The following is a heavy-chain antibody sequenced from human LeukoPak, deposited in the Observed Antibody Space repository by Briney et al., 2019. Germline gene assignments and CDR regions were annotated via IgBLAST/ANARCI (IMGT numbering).Heavy chain of an antibody. CDR3: VATTYSDYDGFDY. CDR2: INPNTGDT. CDR1: GYTFTAYY. J-gene: IGHJ4*02. V-gene: IGHV1-2*02. D-gene: IGHD4-17*01. Sequence: GASVKVSCKASGYTFTAYYMHWVRQAPGQGLEWMGWINPNTGDTNYAQIFQGRVAMTRDTSISTAYMELSRLKSDDTAMSYCVATTYSDYDGFDYWGQGTLVTVSS.